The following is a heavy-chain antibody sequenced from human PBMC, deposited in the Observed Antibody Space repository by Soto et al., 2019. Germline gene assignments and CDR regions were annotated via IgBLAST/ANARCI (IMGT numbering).Heavy chain of an antibody. D-gene: IGHD6-13*01. V-gene: IGHV3-74*01. CDR2: INSDGSTI. J-gene: IGHJ4*02. CDR1: GFTFSSLW. CDR3: ASGSIDYSSSWYDY. Sequence: EVQLLESGGGLVQSGGSVRLSCAASGFTFSSLWMHWVRQAPGKGLVWVSRINSDGSTIDYADSVKGRFTISRDNAKNMGYVQMNSLRAEDTAVYYCASGSIDYSSSWYDYWGQGTLVTVSS.